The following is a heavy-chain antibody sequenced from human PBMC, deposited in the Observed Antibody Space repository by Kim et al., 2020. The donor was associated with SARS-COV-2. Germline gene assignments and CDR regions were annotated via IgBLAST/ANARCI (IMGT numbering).Heavy chain of an antibody. J-gene: IGHJ6*02. CDR1: GYSFTSYW. CDR2: IDPSDSYT. V-gene: IGHV5-10-1*01. D-gene: IGHD2-15*01. CDR3: ARQGYCSGGSCYSGYYYYDGMDV. Sequence: GESLKISCKGSGYSFTSYWISWVRQMPGKGLEWMGRIDPSDSYTNYSPSFQGHVTISADKSISTAYLQWSSLKASDTAMYYCARQGYCSGGSCYSGYYYYDGMDVWGQGTTVTVSS.